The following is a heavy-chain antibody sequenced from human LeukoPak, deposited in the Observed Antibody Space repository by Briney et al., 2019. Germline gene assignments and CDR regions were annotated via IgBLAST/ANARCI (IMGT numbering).Heavy chain of an antibody. CDR3: ARVWLAAAGSYYYYYYMDV. CDR2: MNPNSGNT. Sequence: ASVKVSCKASGYTFTSYDINWVRQATGQGLEWMGWMNPNSGNTGYAQKFQGRVTITRNTSISTAYMELSSLRSEDTAVYYCARVWLAAAGSYYYYYYMDVWGKGTTVTVSS. CDR1: GYTFTSYD. J-gene: IGHJ6*03. V-gene: IGHV1-8*03. D-gene: IGHD6-13*01.